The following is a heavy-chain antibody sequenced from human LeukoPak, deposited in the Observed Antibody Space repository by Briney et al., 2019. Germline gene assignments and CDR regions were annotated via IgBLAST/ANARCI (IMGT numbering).Heavy chain of an antibody. CDR1: GYTFTSYA. CDR2: ININTGNP. V-gene: IGHV7-4-1*02. D-gene: IGHD6-13*01. CDR3: AREEYSSSWYTVAFDI. J-gene: IGHJ3*02. Sequence: ASVKVSCKASGYTFTSYAMNWVRQAPGQGLEWMGWININTGNPTYAQGFTGRFVFFLDTSVSTAYLQISSLKAEDTAVYYCAREEYSSSWYTVAFDIWGQGTMVTVSS.